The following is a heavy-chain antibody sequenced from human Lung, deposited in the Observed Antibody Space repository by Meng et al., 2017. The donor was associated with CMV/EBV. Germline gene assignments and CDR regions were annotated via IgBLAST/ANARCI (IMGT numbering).Heavy chain of an antibody. V-gene: IGHV4-4*03. Sequence: VPLPAPGPPLVKPPQTPSPTSASPGDPIPNHNWLAWLRPPPGKGLEWIGEIPHRVSSAYNPSLKSRVSMSIDKSKNQFSLKLTSVTAADTAVYHCLRRSGGSVWGQGTLVTVSS. J-gene: IGHJ1*01. CDR2: IPHRVSS. D-gene: IGHD3-10*01. CDR1: GDPIPNHNW. CDR3: LRRSGGSV.